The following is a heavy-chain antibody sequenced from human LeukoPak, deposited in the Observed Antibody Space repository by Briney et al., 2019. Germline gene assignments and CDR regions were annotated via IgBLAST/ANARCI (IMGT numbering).Heavy chain of an antibody. V-gene: IGHV4-34*01. CDR2: INHSGNT. CDR3: ARDSTGPLDY. CDR1: GESFSKYY. Sequence: PSETLSLTCAVYGESFSKYYWSWIRQPPGKGLEWIGEINHSGNTNYNPSLKSRVTISVDTSKNQFSLKMSSVTAADTAVYYCARDSTGPLDYWGQGTLVTVSS. D-gene: IGHD1-1*01. J-gene: IGHJ4*02.